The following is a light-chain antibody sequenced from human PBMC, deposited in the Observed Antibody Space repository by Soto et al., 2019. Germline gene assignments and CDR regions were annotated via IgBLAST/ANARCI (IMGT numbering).Light chain of an antibody. CDR1: QCIRTD. Sequence: AIQMTQSPSSLSASVGDRVTITCRASQCIRTDLSWYQQKPGQAPNLLIYVASNLQSGVPSRFSGSGYGTDFSLTISSLQPEDVATYYCLQDYNYPWTLGQGTKVDIK. CDR2: VAS. J-gene: IGKJ1*01. CDR3: LQDYNYPWT. V-gene: IGKV1-6*01.